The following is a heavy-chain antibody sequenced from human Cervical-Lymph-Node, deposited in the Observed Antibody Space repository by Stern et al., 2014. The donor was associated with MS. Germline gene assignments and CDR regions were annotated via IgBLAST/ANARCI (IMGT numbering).Heavy chain of an antibody. V-gene: IGHV3-7*01. J-gene: IGHJ6*02. CDR2: IKQDGSEK. Sequence: EVQLVESGGGLVQPGGSLRLSCTASGFTFSTYWMTWVRQAPGKGLEWVANIKQDGSEKYCVDTVKGRFTSSRDNGKNSLYLQMNSLRAEDTAVYYCARDPADYCTRTSCVYYYGLDVWGQGTTVTVSS. CDR3: ARDPADYCTRTSCVYYYGLDV. CDR1: GFTFSTYW. D-gene: IGHD2-2*01.